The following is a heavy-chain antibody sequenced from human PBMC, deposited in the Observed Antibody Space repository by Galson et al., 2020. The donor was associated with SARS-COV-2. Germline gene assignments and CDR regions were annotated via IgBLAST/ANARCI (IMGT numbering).Heavy chain of an antibody. J-gene: IGHJ4*02. D-gene: IGHD2-8*01. CDR2: IYHSGST. CDR3: AREPKGPGGLSGGTIFDY. CDR1: GGSISSSNW. V-gene: IGHV4-4*02. Sequence: SETLSLTCAVSGGSISSSNWWSWVRQPPGKGLEWIGEIYHSGSTNYNPSLKSRVSISVDKSKNQFSLKLSSVTAADTAVYYCAREPKGPGGLSGGTIFDYWGQGALVIVSS.